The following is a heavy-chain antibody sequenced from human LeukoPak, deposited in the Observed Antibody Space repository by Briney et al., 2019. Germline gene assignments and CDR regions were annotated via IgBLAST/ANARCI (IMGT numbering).Heavy chain of an antibody. V-gene: IGHV3-30*02. CDR2: TRYDGSNK. CDR3: AKDGDIVVGLVAPSGPDY. J-gene: IGHJ4*02. D-gene: IGHD2-2*01. CDR1: GFTFSSYG. Sequence: GGPLRLSCAASGFTFSSYGMHWVRQAPGKGLEWVAFTRYDGSNKYYADSVKGRFTISRDNSKNTLYLQMNSLRAEDTAVYYCAKDGDIVVGLVAPSGPDYWGQGTLVTVSS.